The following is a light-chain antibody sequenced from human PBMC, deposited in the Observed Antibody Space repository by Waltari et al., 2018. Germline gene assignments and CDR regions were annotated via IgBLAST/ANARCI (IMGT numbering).Light chain of an antibody. J-gene: IGLJ1*01. V-gene: IGLV2-14*03. CDR1: SSDIGHNKS. Sequence: QSALTQPASVSGSPGQSITISCTGTSSDIGHNKSVSWYQHHPGIGPKLILYDVNKRPAGASDRFSGAKSGNTASLTISGLQAEDEADYYCSSYTDNKFYVFGTGTKVTVL. CDR3: SSYTDNKFYV. CDR2: DVN.